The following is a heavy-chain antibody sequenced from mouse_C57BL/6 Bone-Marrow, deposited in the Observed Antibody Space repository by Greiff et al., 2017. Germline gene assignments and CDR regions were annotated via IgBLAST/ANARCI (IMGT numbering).Heavy chain of an antibody. D-gene: IGHD1-2*01. Sequence: QVQLQQPGAELVKPGASVKLSCKASGYTFTSYWMHWVKQRPGQGLEWIGMIHPNSGSTNYNEKFKSKATLTVDKSSSTAYMQLSSLTSEDSAVCYSAKDPLSGYFDVWGTGTTVTVSS. CDR1: GYTFTSYW. V-gene: IGHV1-64*01. CDR3: AKDPLSGYFDV. J-gene: IGHJ1*03. CDR2: IHPNSGST.